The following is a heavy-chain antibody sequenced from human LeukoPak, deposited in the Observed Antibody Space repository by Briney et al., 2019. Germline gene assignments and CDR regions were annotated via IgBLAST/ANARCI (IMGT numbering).Heavy chain of an antibody. CDR2: IKLDGSVE. D-gene: IGHD4-23*01. CDR1: GFTFRNYA. V-gene: IGHV3-7*01. J-gene: IGHJ4*02. Sequence: GGSLRLSCAASGFTFRNYAMHWVRQAPGKGLEWVANIKLDGSVEYYVDSVKGRFTISRDNAKSSLYLQMNSLRAEDTAVYYCTRGGGLLDYWGQGTLVTVSS. CDR3: TRGGGLLDY.